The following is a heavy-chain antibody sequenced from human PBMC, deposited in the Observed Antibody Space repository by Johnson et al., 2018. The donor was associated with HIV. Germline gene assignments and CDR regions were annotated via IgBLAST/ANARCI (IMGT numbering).Heavy chain of an antibody. Sequence: VETGGGLIQPGGSLRLSCAASGFTVSSNYMSWVRQAPGKGLEWVSVIYSGGSTYYADCVKGRFTLSRDNSKNTLYLQMNSLRAGDTAVYYCAKDKFRFLDNPVYAFDVWGQGTMVTFSS. D-gene: IGHD3/OR15-3a*01. CDR3: AKDKFRFLDNPVYAFDV. V-gene: IGHV3-53*05. J-gene: IGHJ3*01. CDR2: IYSGGST. CDR1: GFTVSSNY.